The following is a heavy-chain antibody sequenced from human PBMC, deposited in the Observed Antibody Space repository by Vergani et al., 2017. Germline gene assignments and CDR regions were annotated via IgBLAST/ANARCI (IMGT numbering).Heavy chain of an antibody. CDR3: ARLXAAVKIAARRVYYDGMDV. J-gene: IGHJ6*02. V-gene: IGHV4-59*08. Sequence: QVQLQESGPGLVKPSETLSLTCTVSGGSISSYYWSWIRQPPGKGLEWIGYIYYSGSTNYNPSLKSRVTISVDTSKNQVSLKLSSVTAADTAVYYCARLXAAVKIAARRVYYDGMDVWGQGTTVTVSS. D-gene: IGHD6-6*01. CDR2: IYYSGST. CDR1: GGSISSYY.